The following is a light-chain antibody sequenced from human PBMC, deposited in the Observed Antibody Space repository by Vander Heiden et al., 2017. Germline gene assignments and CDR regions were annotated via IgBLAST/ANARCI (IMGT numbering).Light chain of an antibody. CDR1: QSVSSSY. CDR2: GAS. J-gene: IGKJ2*01. Sequence: EIVLTQSPGTLSLSPGERATLSCRASQSVSSSYLAWYQQKPGRAPRLLIYGASSRDTGIPDRFSGSGSGTDFTLTISRLDPEDFAVFYCQQYGSSPYTFGQGTKLEIK. CDR3: QQYGSSPYT. V-gene: IGKV3-20*01.